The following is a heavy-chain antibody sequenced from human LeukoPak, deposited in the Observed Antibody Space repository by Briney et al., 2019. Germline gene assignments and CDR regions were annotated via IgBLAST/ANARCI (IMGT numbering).Heavy chain of an antibody. CDR1: GYTFTSYG. Sequence: ASVKVSCKASGYTFTSYGISWVRQAPGQGLEWMGWISAYNGNTNYAQKLQGRVTMTTDTSTSTAYMELRSLRSDDTAVYYCARAPQWELLSAFDIWGQGTMVIVSS. D-gene: IGHD1-26*01. V-gene: IGHV1-18*01. CDR2: ISAYNGNT. J-gene: IGHJ3*02. CDR3: ARAPQWELLSAFDI.